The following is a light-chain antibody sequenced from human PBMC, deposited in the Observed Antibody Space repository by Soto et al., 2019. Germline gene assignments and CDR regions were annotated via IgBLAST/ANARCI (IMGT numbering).Light chain of an antibody. Sequence: DIQMTQSPSSLSASVGDRVTITCRASQTPRTFLNWYQQKPGKAPKLLIYATSTLQSGVPSRFSGRDSGADFTLTINNLQPEDFATYYCQQPPYTVGPGTKVDSK. V-gene: IGKV1-39*01. J-gene: IGKJ3*01. CDR1: QTPRTF. CDR3: QQPPYT. CDR2: ATS.